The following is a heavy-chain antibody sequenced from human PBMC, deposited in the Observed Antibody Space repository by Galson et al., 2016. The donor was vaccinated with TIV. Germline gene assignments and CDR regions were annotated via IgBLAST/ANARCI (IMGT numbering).Heavy chain of an antibody. CDR1: GGTFSSFV. Sequence: SVKVSCKAPGGTFSSFVFSWVRQAPGQGLEWMGGITPLFGTTNYAQKFQGRVTITADESTSTVYMELSSLRSEDTAVYYCAKDRNTAFDTYSYYYGMDVWGQGTTVTVSS. V-gene: IGHV1-69*13. J-gene: IGHJ6*02. CDR2: ITPLFGTT. D-gene: IGHD5-18*01. CDR3: AKDRNTAFDTYSYYYGMDV.